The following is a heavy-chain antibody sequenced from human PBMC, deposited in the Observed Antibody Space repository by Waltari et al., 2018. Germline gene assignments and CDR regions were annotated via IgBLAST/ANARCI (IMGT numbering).Heavy chain of an antibody. CDR2: IRSSGGST. Sequence: EVQLLESGGGLVQPGGSLRLSCAASGFTFSSYAMSWVRQAPGKGLAWVPAIRSSGGSTYYADSVKSGFTITRDNSNNTLYLQMNSLRGEDTAVDYCAKNLAGGDAYYDFWSGASYYYYGMDVWGQGTTVTVSS. CDR3: AKNLAGGDAYYDFWSGASYYYYGMDV. J-gene: IGHJ6*02. D-gene: IGHD3-3*01. V-gene: IGHV3-23*01. CDR1: GFTFSSYA.